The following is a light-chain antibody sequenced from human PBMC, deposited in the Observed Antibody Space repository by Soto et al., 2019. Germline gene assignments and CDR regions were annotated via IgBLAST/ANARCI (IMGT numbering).Light chain of an antibody. CDR3: QQYNSYSQA. Sequence: DIQMTQSPSTLSASVGDRVTITCRASQSISSWLAWYQQKPGKAPKLLIYKASSLESGVPSRFSGSGSGTVFTLTISSLQPDDVATYYCQQYNSYSQAFGQGPKLEIK. CDR1: QSISSW. J-gene: IGKJ2*01. V-gene: IGKV1-5*03. CDR2: KAS.